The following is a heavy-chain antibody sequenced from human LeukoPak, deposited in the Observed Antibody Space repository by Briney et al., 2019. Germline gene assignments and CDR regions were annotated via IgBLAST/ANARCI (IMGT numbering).Heavy chain of an antibody. CDR3: ASGELDSLYYFDY. J-gene: IGHJ4*02. V-gene: IGHV3-11*04. CDR1: GFIFSDYY. Sequence: GGSLRLSCAASGFIFSDYYMSWIRQAPGKGLEYISYISNSGSTTYYADSVKGRFTISRDNAKNSLYLQMNSLRAEDTAVYYCASGELDSLYYFDYWGQGTLVTVSS. D-gene: IGHD1-1*01. CDR2: ISNSGSTT.